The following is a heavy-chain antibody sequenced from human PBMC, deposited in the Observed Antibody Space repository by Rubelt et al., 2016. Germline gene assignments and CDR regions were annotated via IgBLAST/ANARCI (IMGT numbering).Heavy chain of an antibody. J-gene: IGHJ5*02. CDR2: INPSGGST. CDR3: ARNHYSSSWYLNP. Sequence: QVQLVQSGAEVKKPGASVKVSCKASGYTFTSSYTHWVRQAPGQGLAWMGIINPSGGSTSYAQKLQGRVTMTRDTSTSTVYMELSSLRSEDTAVYYCARNHYSSSWYLNPWGQGTLVTVSS. D-gene: IGHD6-13*01. V-gene: IGHV1-46*01. CDR1: GYTFTSSY.